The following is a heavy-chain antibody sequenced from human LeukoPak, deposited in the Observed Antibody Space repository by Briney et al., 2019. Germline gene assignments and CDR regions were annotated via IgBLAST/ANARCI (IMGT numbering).Heavy chain of an antibody. J-gene: IGHJ4*02. D-gene: IGHD1-26*01. V-gene: IGHV3-21*01. CDR1: GFTFSSYS. CDR3: ARRLPETAVGATHFDY. CDR2: ITSSSSYI. Sequence: GGSLRLSCAASGFTFSSYSMNWVRQAPGKGLEGVSSITSSSSYIYYADSVKGRFTISRDNAKNSLYLQMNSLRAEDTAVYYCARRLPETAVGATHFDYWGQGTLVTVSS.